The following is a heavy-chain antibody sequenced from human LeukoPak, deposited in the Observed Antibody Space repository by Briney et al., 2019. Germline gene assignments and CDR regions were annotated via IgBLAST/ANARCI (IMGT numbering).Heavy chain of an antibody. CDR1: GGSISTYY. V-gene: IGHV4-59*01. D-gene: IGHD2-15*01. CDR2: IYYTGST. J-gene: IGHJ3*02. Sequence: SETLSLTCTVSGGSISTYYWNWIRQPPGEGLEWIGYIYYTGSTKSNPSLTRRVTISLDTSKNQCSLTLSSVSAADTAVYYCARRVVVVTANDKSDAFDMWGQGTVVTVSS. CDR3: ARRVVVVTANDKSDAFDM.